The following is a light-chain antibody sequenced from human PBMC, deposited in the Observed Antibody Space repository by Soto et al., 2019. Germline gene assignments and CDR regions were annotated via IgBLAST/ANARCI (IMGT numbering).Light chain of an antibody. Sequence: HSVLTQPRSVSGFPGQSVTISCTRTSSDVGGYNYVSWYQQYPGKAPKVMIYAVTKRPSGVPDRISGSKSGNTASLTISGLQAEDEADYYCCSYAGSYTHYVFGTGTKVTVL. J-gene: IGLJ1*01. CDR2: AVT. CDR3: CSYAGSYTHYV. CDR1: SSDVGGYNY. V-gene: IGLV2-11*01.